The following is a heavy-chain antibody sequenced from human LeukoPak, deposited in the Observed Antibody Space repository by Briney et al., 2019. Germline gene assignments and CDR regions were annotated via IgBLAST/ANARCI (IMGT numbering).Heavy chain of an antibody. J-gene: IGHJ4*02. D-gene: IGHD3-22*01. CDR2: ISGSGGST. Sequence: GGSLRLSCAASGFTFSSYAMSWVRQAPGKGLEWVSAISGSGGSTYYADSVKGRFTISRDNSKNTLYLQMNSLRAEDTAVYYCAKAGHYYDSSGPYFDYWGQGTLVTVSS. V-gene: IGHV3-23*01. CDR1: GFTFSSYA. CDR3: AKAGHYYDSSGPYFDY.